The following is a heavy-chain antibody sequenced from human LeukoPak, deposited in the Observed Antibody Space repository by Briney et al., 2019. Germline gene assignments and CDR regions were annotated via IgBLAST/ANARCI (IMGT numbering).Heavy chain of an antibody. Sequence: PGGSLRLSCATSGFTFSGYAMNWVRLAPGKGLQWVSPITGSGARSYYADSVKGRFTISRDNSQNTLYLQMNSLRAEDTAVYYCAKATSESSGYKFDSWGQGTLVTVSS. J-gene: IGHJ4*02. CDR3: AKATSESSGYKFDS. CDR1: GFTFSGYA. CDR2: ITGSGARS. D-gene: IGHD3-22*01. V-gene: IGHV3-23*01.